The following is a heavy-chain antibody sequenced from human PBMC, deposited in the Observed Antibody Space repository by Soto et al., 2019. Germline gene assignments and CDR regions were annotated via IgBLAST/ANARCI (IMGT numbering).Heavy chain of an antibody. D-gene: IGHD4-17*01. Sequence: QVQLVESGGGVVQPGTSLRLSCAASGFSFSDYGMHWVRQPPGKGLEWVAVIWFDGSNKYYAESVKGRFTISRDNSKNTVDLQMDRLRADDTAVYYCAIRRSTVTTAWFYHAMDVWGQGTTVTVSS. J-gene: IGHJ6*02. V-gene: IGHV3-33*01. CDR3: AIRRSTVTTAWFYHAMDV. CDR2: IWFDGSNK. CDR1: GFSFSDYG.